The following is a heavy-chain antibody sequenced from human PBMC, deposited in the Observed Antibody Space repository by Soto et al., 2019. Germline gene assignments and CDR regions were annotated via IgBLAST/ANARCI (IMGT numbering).Heavy chain of an antibody. Sequence: GGSLRLSCAASGFTFSSYAMSWVRQAPGKGLEWVSAISGSGGSTYYADSVKGRFTISRDNSKNTLYLQMNSLRAEDTAVYYCAKDMGYSSGWYGPEGPFDIWGQGTMVTVSS. CDR2: ISGSGGST. V-gene: IGHV3-23*01. J-gene: IGHJ3*02. D-gene: IGHD6-19*01. CDR3: AKDMGYSSGWYGPEGPFDI. CDR1: GFTFSSYA.